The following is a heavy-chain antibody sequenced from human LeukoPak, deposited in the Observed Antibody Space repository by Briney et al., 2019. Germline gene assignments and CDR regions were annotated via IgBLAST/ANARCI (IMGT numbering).Heavy chain of an antibody. CDR1: GGSFSGYY. CDR2: INHSGST. V-gene: IGHV4-34*01. Sequence: SETLSLTCAVYGGSFSGYYWSWIRQPPGKGLEWIGEINHSGSTNYNPSLKSRVTISVDTSKNQFSLKLSSVTAADTAVYYCARVGGDSSGYYGPGFDYWGQGTLVTVSS. D-gene: IGHD3-22*01. J-gene: IGHJ4*02. CDR3: ARVGGDSSGYYGPGFDY.